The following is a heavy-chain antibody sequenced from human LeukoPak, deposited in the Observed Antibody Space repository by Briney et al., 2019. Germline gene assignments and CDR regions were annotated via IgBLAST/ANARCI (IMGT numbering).Heavy chain of an antibody. Sequence: SETLSLTCTVSGGSISSSSYYWGWIRQPPGKGLEWIGSIYYSGSTYYNPSLKSRVIISVDTSNNQFSLKLSSVTAADTAVYYCARVTTGYRFDWFDPWGQGTLVTVSS. CDR3: ARVTTGYRFDWFDP. CDR2: IYYSGST. D-gene: IGHD6-13*01. V-gene: IGHV4-39*01. J-gene: IGHJ5*02. CDR1: GGSISSSSYY.